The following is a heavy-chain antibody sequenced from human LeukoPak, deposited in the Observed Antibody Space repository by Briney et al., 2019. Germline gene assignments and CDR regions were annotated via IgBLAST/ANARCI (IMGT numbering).Heavy chain of an antibody. CDR3: ADLGSRD. Sequence: GSLRLSCAASGFTFSSAWMTWVRQAPGKGLEWVATIKDDGSDKYYVDSVKGRFTISRDNAKKSLWLQMNSLRVEDTAMYFCADLGSRDWGQGTLVTVSS. V-gene: IGHV3-7*01. J-gene: IGHJ4*02. D-gene: IGHD3-16*01. CDR1: GFTFSSAW. CDR2: IKDDGSDK.